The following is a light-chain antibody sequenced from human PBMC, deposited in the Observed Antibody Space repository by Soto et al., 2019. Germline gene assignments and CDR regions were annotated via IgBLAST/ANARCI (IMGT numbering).Light chain of an antibody. Sequence: EMVVTQSPATLSLSPGERATLSCRASQTVRNNYLALYQQKPGQAPRLLMYGASIRAAGVPDRFSGSGSGTEFTLTISRLEPEDFTVYYCHHYETFGQGTKVDIK. CDR3: HHYET. CDR1: QTVRNNY. V-gene: IGKV3-20*01. J-gene: IGKJ1*01. CDR2: GAS.